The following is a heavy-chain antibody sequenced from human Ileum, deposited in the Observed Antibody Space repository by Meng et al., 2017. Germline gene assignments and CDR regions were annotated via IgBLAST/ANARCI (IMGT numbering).Heavy chain of an antibody. CDR2: INHSGST. Sequence: QVQLQTLGAGLLKPSETLSLTCAVYGGSFSGYYWSWIRQPPGKGLEWIGEINHSGSTNYNPSLKSRVTISVDTSKNQFSLKLSSVTAADTAVYYCARTSGWFYYWGQGTLVTVSS. J-gene: IGHJ4*02. CDR1: GGSFSGYY. CDR3: ARTSGWFYY. D-gene: IGHD6-19*01. V-gene: IGHV4-34*01.